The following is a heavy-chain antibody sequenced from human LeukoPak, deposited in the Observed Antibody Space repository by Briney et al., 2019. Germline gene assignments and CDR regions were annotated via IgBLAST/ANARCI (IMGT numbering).Heavy chain of an antibody. D-gene: IGHD3-22*01. CDR2: ISWNSGSI. Sequence: PGGSLRLSYAASGFTFDDYAMHWVRQAPGKGLEWVSGISWNSGSIGYADSVKGRFTISRDNAKNSLYLQMNSLRAEDTALYYCAKAIDSSGYPDYWGQGTLVTVSS. V-gene: IGHV3-9*01. CDR1: GFTFDDYA. J-gene: IGHJ4*02. CDR3: AKAIDSSGYPDY.